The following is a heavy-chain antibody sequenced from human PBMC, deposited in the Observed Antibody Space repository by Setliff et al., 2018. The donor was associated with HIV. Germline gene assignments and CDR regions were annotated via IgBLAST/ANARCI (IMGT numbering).Heavy chain of an antibody. Sequence: PSETLSLTCTVSGGSISSGSYYWSWIRQPAGKGLEWIGRIYTSGSVNYNPSLNSRVTISVDTSKNQFSLKVNSVTAADTAVYYCARSPRIGVAGEFEYWGQGTRVTVSS. CDR1: GGSISSGSYY. CDR2: IYTSGSV. J-gene: IGHJ4*02. V-gene: IGHV4-61*02. CDR3: ARSPRIGVAGEFEY. D-gene: IGHD6-19*01.